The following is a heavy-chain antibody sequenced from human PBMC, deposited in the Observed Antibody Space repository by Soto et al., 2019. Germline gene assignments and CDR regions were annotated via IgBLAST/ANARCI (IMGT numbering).Heavy chain of an antibody. Sequence: PGGSLRLSCAASGFTFSSYAMSWVRQAPGKGLEWVSAISGSGGSTYYADSVKGRFTISRDNSKNTLYLQMNSLRAEDTAVYYCADHMVRGVTYGMDVWGQGTTVTVSS. CDR1: GFTFSSYA. CDR3: ADHMVRGVTYGMDV. J-gene: IGHJ6*02. D-gene: IGHD3-10*01. V-gene: IGHV3-23*01. CDR2: ISGSGGST.